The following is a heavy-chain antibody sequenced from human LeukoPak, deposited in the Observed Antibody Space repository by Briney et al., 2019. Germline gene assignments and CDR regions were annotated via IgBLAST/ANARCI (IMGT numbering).Heavy chain of an antibody. V-gene: IGHV3-30*02. Sequence: PGGSLRLSCAASGFTFSSYGMHWVRQAPGKGLEWVAFIRYDGSNKYYADSVRGRFTISRDNSKNTLYLQMNSLRAEDTAVYYCVSSSRVYFDSWGQGTLVTVSS. CDR2: IRYDGSNK. D-gene: IGHD6-6*01. CDR1: GFTFSSYG. J-gene: IGHJ4*02. CDR3: VSSSRVYFDS.